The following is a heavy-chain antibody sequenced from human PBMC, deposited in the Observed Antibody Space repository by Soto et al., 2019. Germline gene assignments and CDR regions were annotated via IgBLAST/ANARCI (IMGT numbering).Heavy chain of an antibody. D-gene: IGHD3-22*01. CDR2: IIPIFGTA. CDR3: ARGHYYDSSGSSNLWY. J-gene: IGHJ4*02. Sequence: ASVKVSCKASGYTFTSYGISWVRQAPGQGLEWMGGIIPIFGTADYAQKFQGRVTITRDTSASTAYMELSSLRSEDTSVYYCARGHYYDSSGSSNLWYWGQGTLVTVSS. CDR1: GYTFTSYG. V-gene: IGHV1-69*05.